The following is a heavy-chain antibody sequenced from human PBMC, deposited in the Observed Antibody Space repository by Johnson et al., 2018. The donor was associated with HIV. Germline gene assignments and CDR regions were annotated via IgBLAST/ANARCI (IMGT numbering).Heavy chain of an antibody. J-gene: IGHJ3*02. V-gene: IGHV3-73*01. Sequence: MQLVESGGGVVQPGRSLRLSCAASGFTFSGSAMHWVRQASGKGLEWVGRIRSEDNTYATAYAASVKGRFTISRDDSKNTLYLQMNSLKTEDTAVYYCTTDDVVPPAFDIWGQGTMVTVSS. CDR2: IRSEDNTYAT. CDR1: GFTFSGSA. D-gene: IGHD2-15*01. CDR3: TTDDVVPPAFDI.